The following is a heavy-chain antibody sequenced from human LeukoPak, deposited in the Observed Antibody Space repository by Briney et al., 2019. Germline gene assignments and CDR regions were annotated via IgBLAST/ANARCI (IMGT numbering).Heavy chain of an antibody. CDR3: AKEGAVAHPTPLDY. CDR1: GFTFSSYG. Sequence: GGSLRLSCAASGFTFSSYGMHWVRQAPGKGLEWVAVISYDGGNKYYADSVKGRFTISRDNSKNTLYLQMNSLRAEDTAVCYCAKEGAVAHPTPLDYWGQGTLVTVSS. D-gene: IGHD6-19*01. V-gene: IGHV3-30*18. CDR2: ISYDGGNK. J-gene: IGHJ4*02.